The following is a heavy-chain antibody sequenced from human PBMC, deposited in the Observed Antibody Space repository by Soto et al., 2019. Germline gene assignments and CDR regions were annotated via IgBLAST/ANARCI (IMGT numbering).Heavy chain of an antibody. V-gene: IGHV3-30*18. J-gene: IGHJ6*02. CDR3: TKDDGYNDSTYYHYFGMDV. CDR1: GFTFSSYY. D-gene: IGHD5-12*01. Sequence: RLSCAASGFTFSSYYMHWVRQAPGKGLEWVAVISYDGSTEYYADSVKGRFTISRDNSANRLFLQMNSLRPEDTAVYYCTKDDGYNDSTYYHYFGMDVWGQGTTVTVSS. CDR2: ISYDGSTE.